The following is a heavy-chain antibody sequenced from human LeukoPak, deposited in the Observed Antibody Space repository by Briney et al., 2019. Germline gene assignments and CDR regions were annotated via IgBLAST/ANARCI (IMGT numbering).Heavy chain of an antibody. CDR2: IWRDENNI. CDR3: ARDDYYNSYYFDY. V-gene: IGHV3-33*01. J-gene: IGHJ4*02. Sequence: GGSLRLSCAASGFTFNAYSMHWVRQAPGKGLEWVAVIWRDENNIQYADSVKGRFIISRDDSKKTLYLQMDSLRAEDTAVYYCARDDYYNSYYFDYWGQGTLVTVSS. D-gene: IGHD4-11*01. CDR1: GFTFNAYS.